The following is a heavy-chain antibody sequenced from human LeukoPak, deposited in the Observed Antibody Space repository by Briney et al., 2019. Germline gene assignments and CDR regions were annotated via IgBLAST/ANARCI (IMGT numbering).Heavy chain of an antibody. J-gene: IGHJ4*02. CDR2: INPNSGST. D-gene: IGHD1-26*01. V-gene: IGHV1-2*02. Sequence: ASVKVSFKASGYTFTGFYMHWVRQAPGQGLEWMGWINPNSGSTNYAQKFQGRVTMTRDTSISTAYMELSRLRSDDTAVYYGARVQVGATKAPGYWGQGTLATVSS. CDR1: GYTFTGFY. CDR3: ARVQVGATKAPGY.